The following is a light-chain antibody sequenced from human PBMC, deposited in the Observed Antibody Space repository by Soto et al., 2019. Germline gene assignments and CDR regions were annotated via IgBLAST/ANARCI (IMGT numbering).Light chain of an antibody. CDR1: QSVSTS. J-gene: IGKJ5*01. CDR3: QQRSDWPLIT. CDR2: EAY. Sequence: ETVLTQSPASLSLSPGEMASLSCRASQSVSTSLAWYQQKPGQAPRLLIHEAYSRATGIPARFSGSGSGTDFTLTISSLEPEDSAVYYCQQRSDWPLITFGQGTRREIK. V-gene: IGKV3-11*01.